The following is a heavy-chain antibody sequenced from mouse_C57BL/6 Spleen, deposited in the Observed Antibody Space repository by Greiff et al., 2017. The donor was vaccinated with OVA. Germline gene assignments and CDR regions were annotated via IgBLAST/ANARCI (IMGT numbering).Heavy chain of an antibody. CDR1: GYTFTDYE. V-gene: IGHV1-15*01. D-gene: IGHD3-2*02. Sequence: QVQLQQSGAELVRPGASVTLSCKASGYTFTDYEMHWVKQTPVHGLEWIGAIDPEPGGTAYNQKFKGKAILTADKSSSTAYMELRSLTSEDSAVYYCTRTAQALYYFDYWGQGTTLTVSS. CDR3: TRTAQALYYFDY. J-gene: IGHJ2*01. CDR2: IDPEPGGT.